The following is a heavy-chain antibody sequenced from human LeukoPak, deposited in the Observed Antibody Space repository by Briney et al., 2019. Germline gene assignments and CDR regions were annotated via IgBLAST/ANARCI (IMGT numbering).Heavy chain of an antibody. CDR1: GFTFSSYS. D-gene: IGHD6-19*01. V-gene: IGHV3-21*01. CDR3: ASSIAVPFDP. J-gene: IGHJ5*02. CDR2: ISSSSSYI. Sequence: GGSLRLSCAASGFTFSSYSMNWVRQAPGKGLEWVSSISSSSSYIYYADSVKGRFTISRDNAKNSLYLQMNSLRAADTAVYYCASSIAVPFDPWGQGTLVTVSS.